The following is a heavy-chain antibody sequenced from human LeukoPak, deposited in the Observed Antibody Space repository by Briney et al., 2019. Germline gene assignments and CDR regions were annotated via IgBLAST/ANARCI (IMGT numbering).Heavy chain of an antibody. Sequence: PGGSLRLSCAASGFTFSSYSMNWVRQAPGKGLEWVSSISSSSSYMHSADSVKGRFTISRDNAKNSLYLQMNSLRAEDTAVYYCARGDLESTVTTFGYWGQGTLVTVSS. CDR1: GFTFSSYS. D-gene: IGHD4-17*01. J-gene: IGHJ4*02. CDR2: ISSSSSYM. V-gene: IGHV3-21*01. CDR3: ARGDLESTVTTFGY.